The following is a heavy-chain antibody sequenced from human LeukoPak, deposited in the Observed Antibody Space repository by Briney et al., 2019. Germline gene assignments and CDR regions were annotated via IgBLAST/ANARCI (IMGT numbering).Heavy chain of an antibody. Sequence: GGSLRLSCAASGFTFSSYAMSWVRQAPGKGLEWVSTITGGGISTYYADSVEGRFTISRDNSKNTLYLQMNSVRAEDTAVYYCAKNRYDSRGYYFEYWGQGTLVTVSS. CDR3: AKNRYDSRGYYFEY. J-gene: IGHJ4*02. V-gene: IGHV3-23*01. CDR1: GFTFSSYA. CDR2: ITGGGIST. D-gene: IGHD3-22*01.